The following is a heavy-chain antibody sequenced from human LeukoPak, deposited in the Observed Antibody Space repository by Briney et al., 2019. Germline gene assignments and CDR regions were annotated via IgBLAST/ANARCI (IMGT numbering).Heavy chain of an antibody. D-gene: IGHD3-22*01. V-gene: IGHV1-46*01. J-gene: IGHJ3*02. CDR1: GYTFTSYY. CDR2: INPSGGST. Sequence: ASVKVSCKASGYTFTSYYMHWVRQAPGQGLEWMGIINPSGGSTSYAQKFQGRVTMTRDTSTSTVNMELSSLRSEDTAVYYCARDPATEDSRPYGAFDIWGQGTMVTVSS. CDR3: ARDPATEDSRPYGAFDI.